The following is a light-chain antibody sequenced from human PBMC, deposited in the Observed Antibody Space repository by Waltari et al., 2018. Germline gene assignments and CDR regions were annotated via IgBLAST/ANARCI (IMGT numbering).Light chain of an antibody. V-gene: IGLV3-21*03. CDR1: NTASKR. J-gene: IGLJ2*01. Sequence: SYVLTQPPSVSVAPGKTANIPCGGDNTASKRVHWYQQKPGQAPVAVVFDAGDRPSGIPDRISGSKSGNTATLTISRVEAGDEADYYCQVWDDDSDHVVFGGGTQLTVL. CDR2: DAG. CDR3: QVWDDDSDHVV.